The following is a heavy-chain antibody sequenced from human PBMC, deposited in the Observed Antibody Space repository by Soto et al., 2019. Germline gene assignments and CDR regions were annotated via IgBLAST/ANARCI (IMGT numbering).Heavy chain of an antibody. CDR3: ATVPPRIVVALAEFPT. J-gene: IGHJ4*02. CDR1: GTSISSSYW. V-gene: IGHV4-4*02. CDR2: IYHNGIT. Sequence: QVQLKQSGPGLVRPSGTLSLTCRVSGTSISSSYWWAWVRQSPGKGLEWIGEIYHNGITKYNPSLKSRVSMSTDKPNNRSSLQLTSVTASDTAVYYCATVPPRIVVALAEFPTWGQGTLVTVSS. D-gene: IGHD2-21*01.